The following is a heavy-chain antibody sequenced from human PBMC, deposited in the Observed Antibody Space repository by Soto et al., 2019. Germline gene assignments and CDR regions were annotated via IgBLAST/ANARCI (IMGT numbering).Heavy chain of an antibody. D-gene: IGHD5-18*01. CDR2: ISGSGGST. Sequence: EVQLLESGGGLVQPGGSLRLSCAASGFTFSSYAMSWVRQAPGKGLEWVSGISGSGGSTYYADSVKGRFTISRDNSKNTLYLQTNSLRAEDMVVYYCAKERGYNYGYDAMDVWGQGTTVTVSS. CDR1: GFTFSSYA. J-gene: IGHJ6*02. V-gene: IGHV3-23*01. CDR3: AKERGYNYGYDAMDV.